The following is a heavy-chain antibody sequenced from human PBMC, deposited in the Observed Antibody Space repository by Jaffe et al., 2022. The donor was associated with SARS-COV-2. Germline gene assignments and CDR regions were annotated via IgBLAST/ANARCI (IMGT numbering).Heavy chain of an antibody. CDR1: GGSFSGHY. D-gene: IGHD2-15*01. CDR3: ARGYCSGGSCHNWFDP. V-gene: IGHV4-34*01. J-gene: IGHJ5*02. CDR2: INHSGST. Sequence: QVQLQQWGAGLLKPSETLSLNCAVYGGSFSGHYWSWIRQPPGKGLEWIGEINHSGSTTYNPSLKSRVTISVDTSKNQYSLRLSSVTAADTAVYYCARGYCSGGSCHNWFDPWGQGTLVTVSS.